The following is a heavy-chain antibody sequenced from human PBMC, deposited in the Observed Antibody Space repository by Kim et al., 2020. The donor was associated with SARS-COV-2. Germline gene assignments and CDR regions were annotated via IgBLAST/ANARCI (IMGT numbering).Heavy chain of an antibody. D-gene: IGHD2-2*02. J-gene: IGHJ3*02. CDR3: ARDAHCSSTSCYTGNAFDI. Sequence: KGRFTISRDNAKNSLYLQMNSLRAEDTAVYYCARDAHCSSTSCYTGNAFDIWGQGTMVTVSS. V-gene: IGHV3-11*06.